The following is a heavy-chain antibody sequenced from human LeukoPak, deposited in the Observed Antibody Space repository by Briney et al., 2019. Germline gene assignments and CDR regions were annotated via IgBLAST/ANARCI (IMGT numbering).Heavy chain of an antibody. V-gene: IGHV3-23*01. D-gene: IGHD3-10*01. J-gene: IGHJ4*02. CDR2: ISGGGDAT. CDR3: ARDSSMLRGPLVIYYFDF. Sequence: PGGSLRLSCAASGFTFSSYWMHWVRQAPGKGLEWVSTISGGGDATYYADSVKGRFTISRDNSKNTLYLQMNSLRVEDTAVYYCARDSSMLRGPLVIYYFDFWGQGTLVTVSS. CDR1: GFTFSSYW.